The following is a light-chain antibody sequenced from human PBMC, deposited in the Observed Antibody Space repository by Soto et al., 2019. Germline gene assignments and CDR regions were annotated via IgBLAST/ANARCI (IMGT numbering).Light chain of an antibody. V-gene: IGKV3-20*01. CDR3: HQYDSSPPT. CDR1: QSVSRSY. J-gene: IGKJ3*01. CDR2: AAS. Sequence: EIVLTQSPGTLSLSPGERATLSCRASQSVSRSYLGWYQQKPGQAPRLLIYAASSRAAGIPDRFSGSGSGTDFTLIISRLEPEDFAVYYCHQYDSSPPTFGPGTRWIS.